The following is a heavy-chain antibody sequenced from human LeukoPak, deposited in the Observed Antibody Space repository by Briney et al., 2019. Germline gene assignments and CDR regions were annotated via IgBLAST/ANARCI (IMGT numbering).Heavy chain of an antibody. CDR2: LFNMGPN. D-gene: IGHD1-26*01. J-gene: IGHJ4*02. CDR1: CISISAKK. CDR3: ARMYSGTSSFFDL. V-gene: IGHV4-4*08. Sequence: PTKTKPLSCSVRCISISAKKKISIRPPTPKTLKMKGYLFNMGPNKYSRRIKSRVTMSKDTSKNQYSVGLRYVAAVDTAVYYCARMYSGTSSFFDLWGEGALVIVSS.